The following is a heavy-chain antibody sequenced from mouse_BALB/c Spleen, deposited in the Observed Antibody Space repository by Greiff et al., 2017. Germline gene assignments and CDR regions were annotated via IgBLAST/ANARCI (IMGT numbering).Heavy chain of an antibody. J-gene: IGHJ2*01. CDR2: IYPGNSDT. CDR1: GYSFTSYW. Sequence: VQLQQSGTVLARPGASVKMSCKASGYSFTSYWMHWVKQRPGQGLEWIGAIYPGNSDTSYNQKFKGKAKLTAVTSASTAYMELSSLTNEDSAVYYCTNDYGSSLDYGGQGTTLTVSS. CDR3: TNDYGSSLDY. V-gene: IGHV1-5*01. D-gene: IGHD1-1*01.